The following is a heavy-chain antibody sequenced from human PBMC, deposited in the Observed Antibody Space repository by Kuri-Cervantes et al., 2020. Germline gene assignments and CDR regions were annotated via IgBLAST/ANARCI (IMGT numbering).Heavy chain of an antibody. V-gene: IGHV1-69*13. Sequence: SVKVSFKASGGTFSSYAISWVRQAPGQGLEWMGGIIPIFGTANYAQKFQGRVTITADESTSTAYMELSSLRSEDTAGYYCARSAYGNYVPGYWGQGTLVTVSS. CDR1: GGTFSSYA. CDR2: IIPIFGTA. D-gene: IGHD4-11*01. CDR3: ARSAYGNYVPGY. J-gene: IGHJ4*02.